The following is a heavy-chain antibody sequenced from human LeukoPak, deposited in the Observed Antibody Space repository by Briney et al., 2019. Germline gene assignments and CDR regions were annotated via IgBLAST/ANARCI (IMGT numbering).Heavy chain of an antibody. D-gene: IGHD4-23*01. J-gene: IGHJ4*02. V-gene: IGHV1-2*02. CDR3: ARDYGGNYDY. Sequence: ASVMVSCKASGYTFTGCYMHWVRQAPGQGLEWMGWINPNSGGTNYAQKFQGRVTMTRDTSISTAYMELSRLRSDDTAVYYCARDYGGNYDYWGQGTLVTVSS. CDR2: INPNSGGT. CDR1: GYTFTGCY.